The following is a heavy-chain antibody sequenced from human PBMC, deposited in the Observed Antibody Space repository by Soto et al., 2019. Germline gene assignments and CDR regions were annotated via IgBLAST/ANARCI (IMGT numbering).Heavy chain of an antibody. CDR2: INAGNGNT. Sequence: ASVKVSCKASGYTLTSYAMHWVRQAPGQRLEWMGWINAGNGNTKYSQKFQGRVTITRDTSASTAYMELSSLRSEDTAAYYCARDLKDIVVVPAAMPYYYYYMDVWGKGTTVTVSS. CDR1: GYTLTSYA. J-gene: IGHJ6*03. V-gene: IGHV1-3*01. CDR3: ARDLKDIVVVPAAMPYYYYYMDV. D-gene: IGHD2-2*01.